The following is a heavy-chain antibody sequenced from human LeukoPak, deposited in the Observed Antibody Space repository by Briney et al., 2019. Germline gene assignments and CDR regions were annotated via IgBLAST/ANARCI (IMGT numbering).Heavy chain of an antibody. CDR3: ARDPDYGDYVPLYYFDY. Sequence: GGSLRLSCAASGFTFSSYAMHWVRQAPGKGLEWVAVISYDGSNKYYADSVKGRFTISRGNSKNTLYLQMNSLRAEDTAVYYCARDPDYGDYVPLYYFDYWGQGTLVTVSS. J-gene: IGHJ4*02. CDR2: ISYDGSNK. V-gene: IGHV3-30*04. D-gene: IGHD4-17*01. CDR1: GFTFSSYA.